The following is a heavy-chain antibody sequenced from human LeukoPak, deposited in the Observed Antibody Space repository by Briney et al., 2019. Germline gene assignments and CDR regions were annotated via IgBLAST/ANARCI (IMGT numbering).Heavy chain of an antibody. V-gene: IGHV4-30-4*01. Sequence: PSETLSLTCTVSGGSISSGDYYWSWIRQPPGKGLEWIGYIYYSGSTYYTPSLRGRVTISVDTSKNHFSLNLSSVTAADTAVYYCARGYSLDYWGQGTLVTVSS. CDR1: GGSISSGDYY. CDR2: IYYSGST. CDR3: ARGYSLDY. D-gene: IGHD5-18*01. J-gene: IGHJ4*02.